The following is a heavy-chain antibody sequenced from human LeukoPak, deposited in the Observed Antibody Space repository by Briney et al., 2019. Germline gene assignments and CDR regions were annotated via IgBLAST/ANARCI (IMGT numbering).Heavy chain of an antibody. Sequence: SETLSLTCAVYGGSFSDYYWSWIRQPPGKGLEWIGEINHSGSTNYNPSLKSRVTISVDTSKNQFSLKPSSVTAADTAVYYCARGGDFWRGHDFDYWGQGTLVTVSS. J-gene: IGHJ4*02. CDR1: GGSFSDYY. V-gene: IGHV4-34*01. CDR2: INHSGST. D-gene: IGHD3-3*01. CDR3: ARGGDFWRGHDFDY.